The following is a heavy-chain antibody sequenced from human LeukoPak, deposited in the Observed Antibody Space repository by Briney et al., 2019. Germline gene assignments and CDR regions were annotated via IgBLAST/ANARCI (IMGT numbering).Heavy chain of an antibody. V-gene: IGHV4-4*07. CDR1: GGSFSSYV. Sequence: SETLSLTCSISGGSFSSYVWSWVRQPDGKGLEWIERMYPSGNTNYNPSLKSRVTLSVDTSKTQFSLRLSSVTAADTAVYYCVREDSGSYYNYYYFYMDVWGKGTTVTISS. CDR3: VREDSGSYYNYYYFYMDV. CDR2: MYPSGNT. J-gene: IGHJ6*03. D-gene: IGHD3-10*01.